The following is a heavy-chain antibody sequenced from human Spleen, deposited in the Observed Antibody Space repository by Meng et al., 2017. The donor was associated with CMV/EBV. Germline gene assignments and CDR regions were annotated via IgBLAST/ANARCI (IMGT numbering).Heavy chain of an antibody. CDR1: GSSISSGSF. V-gene: IGHV4-38-2*02. D-gene: IGHD3-3*01. CDR3: ARGGYDFWSGYYQYFDS. Sequence: GSLRLSCTVSGSSISSGSFWGCIRQPPGKRLEWIGTIYRSGTTFYNPSLRGRLTMSVDTSKNQFSLNLSSVTAADTAVYYCARGGYDFWSGYYQYFDSWGQGTLVTVSS. CDR2: IYRSGTT. J-gene: IGHJ4*02.